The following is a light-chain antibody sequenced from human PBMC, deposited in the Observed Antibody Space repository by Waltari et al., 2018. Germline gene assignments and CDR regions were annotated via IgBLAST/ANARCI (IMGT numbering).Light chain of an antibody. CDR3: QQYNNWLLLT. J-gene: IGKJ4*01. V-gene: IGKV3-15*01. CDR2: GAT. Sequence: EVVMTQSPATLSVSPGDRATLSCRASQSVSSNVAWYQQKPGQAPRLLVHGATTRATGIPARFSGSGSGTEFTLTISSLQSEDFAVYYCQQYNNWLLLTFGGGTKVEIK. CDR1: QSVSSN.